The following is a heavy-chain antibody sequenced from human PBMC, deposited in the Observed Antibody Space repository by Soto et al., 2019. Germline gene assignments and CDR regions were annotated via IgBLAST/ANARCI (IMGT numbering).Heavy chain of an antibody. CDR1: GFSLSTSGVG. CDR2: IDWDDDK. CDR3: AYRPCRGRSCYWFYLSAVDV. Sequence: QITLKESGPTLVKPTQTLPLTCTFSGFSLSTSGVGVPWIRQPPGKALEWLALIDWDDDKRYRPSLESRLTPTKDAPKDQLVLTLTHRVSAHPATSYLAYRPCRGRSCYWFYLSAVDVWGPGAAVTV. V-gene: IGHV2-5*02. D-gene: IGHD2-15*01. J-gene: IGHJ6*02.